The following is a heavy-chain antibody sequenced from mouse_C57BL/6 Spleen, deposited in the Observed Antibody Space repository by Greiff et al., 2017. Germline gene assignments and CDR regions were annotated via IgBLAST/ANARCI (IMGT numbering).Heavy chain of an antibody. CDR2: IRSKSNNYAT. J-gene: IGHJ2*01. V-gene: IGHV10-1*01. D-gene: IGHD1-1*01. Sequence: DVKLVESGGGLVKPKGSLKLSCAASGFSFNTYAMNWVRQAPGKGLEWVARIRSKSNNYATYYADSVKDRFTISRDDSESMLYLQMNNLKTEDTAMYYCVRQHYYGSSYYFDYWGQGTTLTVSS. CDR3: VRQHYYGSSYYFDY. CDR1: GFSFNTYA.